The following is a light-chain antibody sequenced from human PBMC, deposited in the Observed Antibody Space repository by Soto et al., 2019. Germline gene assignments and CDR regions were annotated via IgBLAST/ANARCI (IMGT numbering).Light chain of an antibody. CDR1: QSVLHSDGKTH. CDR2: EVS. Sequence: DILLTQSPLSLSVTPGQPASMSCSSSQSVLHSDGKTHLYWYLQRLGQPPHLLIYEVSHRFFGVPDRFSGSGSAKDFTLTVSRVEAEDVGVYYYMQTKHLPMTFRQGTMVDIK. V-gene: IGKV2D-29*01. CDR3: MQTKHLPMT. J-gene: IGKJ1*01.